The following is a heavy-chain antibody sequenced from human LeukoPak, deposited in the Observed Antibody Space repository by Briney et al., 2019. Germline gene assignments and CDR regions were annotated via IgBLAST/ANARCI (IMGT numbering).Heavy chain of an antibody. CDR2: ISWNSGSI. Sequence: PGGSLRLSCAASGFTFDDYAMHWVRQAPGKGLEWVSGISWNSGSIGYADSAKGRFTISRDNAKNSLYLQMNSLRAEDTALYYCAKSHFGVVRYYFDYWGQGTLVTVSS. J-gene: IGHJ4*02. CDR3: AKSHFGVVRYYFDY. D-gene: IGHD3-3*01. V-gene: IGHV3-9*01. CDR1: GFTFDDYA.